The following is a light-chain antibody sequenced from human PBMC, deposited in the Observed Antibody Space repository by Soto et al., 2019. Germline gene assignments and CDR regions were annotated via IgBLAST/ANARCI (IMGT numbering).Light chain of an antibody. CDR2: AAS. CDR3: PQQLT. CDR1: RSLSSSY. V-gene: IGKV3-20*01. J-gene: IGKJ2*01. Sequence: EIVLTQSPGTLSLSPGERATLSCSASRSLSSSYVVWYQQKPGQAPRLLLYAASRRATGIPDRFSGSGSATEYTLTISRFGPEGFDVYYCPQQLTFAQSTKLELQ.